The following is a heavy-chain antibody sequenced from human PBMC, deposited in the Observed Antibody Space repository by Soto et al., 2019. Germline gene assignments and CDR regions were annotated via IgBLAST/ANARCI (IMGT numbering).Heavy chain of an antibody. Sequence: GGSLRLSCAASGFTLSRYWMRWVRQAPGKGLVWVSHINTDGSSTTYADSVKGRFAISRDNAKNTLYLQMNSLRAEDTAVYYCARTGYYYDTRGYDFDYWGQGTLVTVS. CDR1: GFTLSRYW. V-gene: IGHV3-74*01. CDR2: INTDGSST. D-gene: IGHD3-22*01. J-gene: IGHJ4*02. CDR3: ARTGYYYDTRGYDFDY.